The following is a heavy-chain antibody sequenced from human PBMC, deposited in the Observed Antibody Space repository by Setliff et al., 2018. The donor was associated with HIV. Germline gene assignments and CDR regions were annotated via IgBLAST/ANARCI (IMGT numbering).Heavy chain of an antibody. D-gene: IGHD3-22*01. CDR2: ISAYNGHT. J-gene: IGHJ6*03. CDR1: GYTFTSYG. Sequence: ASVKVSCKASGYTFTSYGISWVRQAPGQGLEWMGWISAYNGHTNYAQKFQGRVTMTADTSTNTAYMDLKSLRSDDTAVYYCARVSLEVDYDFRQGYYYYYMDVWGKGTTVTVSS. CDR3: ARVSLEVDYDFRQGYYYYYMDV. V-gene: IGHV1-18*01.